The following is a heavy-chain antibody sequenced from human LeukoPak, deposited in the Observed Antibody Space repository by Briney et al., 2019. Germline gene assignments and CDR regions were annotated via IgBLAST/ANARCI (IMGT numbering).Heavy chain of an antibody. CDR2: IYRGGST. Sequence: GGSLRLSCAAPGFTVSSNDMSWVRQAPGKGLEWVSVIYRGGSTYYADSVKGRFTISRDNSKNMLYLQMNSLRAEDTAVYYCAKRAPYYFDYWGHGTLVTVS. V-gene: IGHV3-53*01. J-gene: IGHJ4*01. CDR1: GFTVSSND. CDR3: AKRAPYYFDY.